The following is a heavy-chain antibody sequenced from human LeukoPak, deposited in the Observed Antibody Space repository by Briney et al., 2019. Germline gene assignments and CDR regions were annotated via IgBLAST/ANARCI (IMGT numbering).Heavy chain of an antibody. CDR3: ARWADSPFDY. Sequence: ASVKVSCKASGYTFTSYDINWVRQATGQGLEWMGYMKPSGDKTGYAQKFQGRVTLTWDTSISTAYMELSSLKSEDTAVYYCARWADSPFDYWGQGTLVTVSS. CDR2: MKPSGDKT. V-gene: IGHV1-8*01. J-gene: IGHJ4*02. CDR1: GYTFTSYD.